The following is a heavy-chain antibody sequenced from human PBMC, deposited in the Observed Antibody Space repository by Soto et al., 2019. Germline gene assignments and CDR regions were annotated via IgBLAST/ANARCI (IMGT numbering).Heavy chain of an antibody. CDR2: LYDVDGT. V-gene: IGHV3-66*04. D-gene: IGHD3-10*01. Sequence: ESGGGLIQPGGSLRLSCAAFGLTVSGKKYISWVRQAPGKGLEWVSALYDVDGTYYADSVKGRFTTSIDNSKNTLYLLMNSLRAEDTALYYCAKQRADYGSGADTFYFDSWGQGALVTVSS. CDR1: GLTVSGKKY. J-gene: IGHJ4*02. CDR3: AKQRADYGSGADTFYFDS.